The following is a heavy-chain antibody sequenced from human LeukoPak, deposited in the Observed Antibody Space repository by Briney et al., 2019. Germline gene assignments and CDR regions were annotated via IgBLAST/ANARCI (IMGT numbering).Heavy chain of an antibody. CDR3: ARVSQLLYSLRYFDY. Sequence: ASVKVFCKASGYTFTGYYMHWVRQAPGQGLEWMGWINPNSGGTNYAQKFQGRVTMTRDTSISTAYMELSRLRSDDTAVYYCARVSQLLYSLRYFDYWGQGTLVTVSS. J-gene: IGHJ4*02. CDR1: GYTFTGYY. V-gene: IGHV1-2*02. D-gene: IGHD2-2*02. CDR2: INPNSGGT.